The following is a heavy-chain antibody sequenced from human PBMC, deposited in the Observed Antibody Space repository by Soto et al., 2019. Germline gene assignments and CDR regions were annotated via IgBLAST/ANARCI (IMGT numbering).Heavy chain of an antibody. D-gene: IGHD2-8*01. V-gene: IGHV5-10-1*01. CDR1: GYSFTSYW. CDR3: ARRSYCTNGVCYIPGMDV. Sequence: GESQKISRKGSGYSFTSYWISWVRQMPGKGLEWMGRIDPSDSYTNYSPSFQGHVTISADKSISTAYLQWSSLKASDTAMYYCARRSYCTNGVCYIPGMDVWGQGTTVTVSS. CDR2: IDPSDSYT. J-gene: IGHJ6*02.